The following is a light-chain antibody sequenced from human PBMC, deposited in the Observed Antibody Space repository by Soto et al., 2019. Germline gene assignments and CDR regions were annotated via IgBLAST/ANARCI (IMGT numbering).Light chain of an antibody. CDR3: QQYNSYSPT. CDR2: KAS. Sequence: IQMTQSPSTLSASVGDRVTITCRASQSISVWLAWYQQKAGKAPNLLIYKASRLESGVPSRFSGSGSETEFTLTISGLQPGDSATYYCQQYNSYSPTFGQGTNVDIK. CDR1: QSISVW. V-gene: IGKV1-5*03. J-gene: IGKJ1*01.